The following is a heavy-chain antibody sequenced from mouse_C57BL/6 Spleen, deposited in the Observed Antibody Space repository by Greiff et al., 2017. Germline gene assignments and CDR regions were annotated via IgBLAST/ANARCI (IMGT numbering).Heavy chain of an antibody. J-gene: IGHJ4*01. V-gene: IGHV1-18*01. CDR3: ARGGTTVVALYYYAVDY. Sequence: EVQLQQSGPELVKPGASVKIPCKASGYTFTDYNMDWVKQSHGKSLEWIGDINPNNGGTFYNQKFKGKATLTVDKSSSAAYMELRSLTSEDTAVYSRARGGTTVVALYYYAVDYWGQGTSVTVAS. CDR2: INPNNGGT. D-gene: IGHD1-1*01. CDR1: GYTFTDYN.